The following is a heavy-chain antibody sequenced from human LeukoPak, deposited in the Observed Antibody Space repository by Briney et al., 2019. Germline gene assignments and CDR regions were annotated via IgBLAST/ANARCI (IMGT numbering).Heavy chain of an antibody. CDR2: ISSSSSYI. CDR1: GFTFSSYS. CDR3: AKAVDMMLSSGHTDY. Sequence: GGSLRLSCAASGFTFSSYSMNWVRQAPGKGLEWVSSISSSSSYIYYADSVKGRFTISRDNAKNSLYLQMNSLRAEDTAVYYCAKAVDMMLSSGHTDYWGQGTLVTVSS. D-gene: IGHD3-22*01. J-gene: IGHJ4*02. V-gene: IGHV3-21*01.